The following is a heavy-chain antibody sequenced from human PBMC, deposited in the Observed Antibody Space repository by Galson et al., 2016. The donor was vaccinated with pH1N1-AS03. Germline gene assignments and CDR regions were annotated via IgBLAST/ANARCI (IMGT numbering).Heavy chain of an antibody. V-gene: IGHV3-23*01. CDR1: GFNFINYA. D-gene: IGHD2-15*01. J-gene: IGHJ4*02. CDR3: AKDRLRSGGR. Sequence: SLRLSCAASGFNFINYAMTWVRQTPGKGLEWVSSADGVGAYTFYADSVRGRFTISRDNSKNTVYLQMNNLKAEDTAIYYCAKDRLRSGGRWGQGTLVTVSS. CDR2: ADGVGAYT.